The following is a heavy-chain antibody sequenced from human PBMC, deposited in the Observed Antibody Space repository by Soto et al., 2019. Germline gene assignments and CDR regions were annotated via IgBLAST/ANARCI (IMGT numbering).Heavy chain of an antibody. D-gene: IGHD4-17*01. CDR2: IWYDGSNK. V-gene: IGHV3-33*01. CDR3: ARVTEPGDYGDYVDY. J-gene: IGHJ4*02. CDR1: GFTFSSYG. Sequence: QVQLVESGGGVVQPGRSLRLSCAASGFTFSSYGMHWVRQAPGKGLEWVAVIWYDGSNKYYADSVKGRFTISRDNSKNTLYLQMNSLRAEDTAVYYCARVTEPGDYGDYVDYWGQGTLVTVSS.